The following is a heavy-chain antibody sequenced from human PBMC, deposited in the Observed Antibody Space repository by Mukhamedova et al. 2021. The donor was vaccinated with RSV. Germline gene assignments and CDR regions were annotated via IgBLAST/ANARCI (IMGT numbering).Heavy chain of an antibody. CDR2: IYPGDSDT. J-gene: IGHJ1*01. CDR3: ASGYCSGGSCYSEYFQH. V-gene: IGHV5-51*01. Sequence: MGIIYPGDSDTRYSPSFQGQVTISADKSISTAYLQWSSLKASDTAMYYCASGYCSGGSCYSEYFQHWGQGTLVTVSP. D-gene: IGHD2-15*01.